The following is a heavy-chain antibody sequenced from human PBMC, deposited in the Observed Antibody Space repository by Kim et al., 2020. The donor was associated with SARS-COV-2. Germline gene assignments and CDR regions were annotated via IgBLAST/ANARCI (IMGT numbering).Heavy chain of an antibody. V-gene: IGHV4-31*03. CDR3: AREGGGTVMGAFDI. J-gene: IGHJ3*02. Sequence: SETLSLTCTVSGGSISSGGYYWSWIRQHPGKGLEWIGYIYYSGSTYYNPSLKSRVTISVDTSKNQFSLKLSSVTAADTAVYYCAREGGGTVMGAFDIWGQGTMVTVSS. CDR1: GGSISSGGYY. D-gene: IGHD4-17*01. CDR2: IYYSGST.